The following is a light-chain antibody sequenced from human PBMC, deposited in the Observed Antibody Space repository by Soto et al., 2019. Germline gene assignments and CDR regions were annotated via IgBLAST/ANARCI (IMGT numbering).Light chain of an antibody. V-gene: IGKV3-20*01. J-gene: IGKJ2*01. CDR1: QTVSSSY. CDR2: GAS. Sequence: EIVLTQSPGTLSLSPGERATLSCRASQTVSSSYLAWYQQKPGQAPRLLIAGASSRATGIPDRFSGTGSGTEFTLTISRLEHEDFAVYYCQQYGSSLYTFGQGTKLEIK. CDR3: QQYGSSLYT.